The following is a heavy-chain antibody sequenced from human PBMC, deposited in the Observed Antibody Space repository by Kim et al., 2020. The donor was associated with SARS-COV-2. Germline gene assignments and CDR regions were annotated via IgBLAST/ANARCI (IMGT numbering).Heavy chain of an antibody. J-gene: IGHJ6*02. CDR2: INTAGTT. V-gene: IGHV3-23*01. Sequence: GGSLRLSCAASGFSFSSYVMSWVRQAPGKGLEWVSAINTAGTTFYGDSVKGRFTISRDNFKNTLYLQLNSLRAEDTAVYYCAKEGALMVRGGYGMDVWGQGTTVTVSS. CDR3: AKEGALMVRGGYGMDV. D-gene: IGHD3-10*01. CDR1: GFSFSSYV.